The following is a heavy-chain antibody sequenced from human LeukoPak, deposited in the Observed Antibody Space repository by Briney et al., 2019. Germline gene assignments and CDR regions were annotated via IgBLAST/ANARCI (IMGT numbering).Heavy chain of an antibody. Sequence: SETLSLTWTVSGGSISSYYWSWIRQPPGQGLEWIGYIYYSGNTNYNPSLKSRVTISVDTSKNQFSLKLSSVTAADTAVYYCARGIVGTYYYYGMDVWGQGTTVTVSS. CDR2: IYYSGNT. J-gene: IGHJ6*02. V-gene: IGHV4-59*01. D-gene: IGHD1-1*01. CDR3: ARGIVGTYYYYGMDV. CDR1: GGSISSYY.